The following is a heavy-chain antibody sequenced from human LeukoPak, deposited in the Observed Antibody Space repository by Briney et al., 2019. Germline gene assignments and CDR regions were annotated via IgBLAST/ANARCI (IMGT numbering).Heavy chain of an antibody. CDR2: INPNSGDT. V-gene: IGHV1-2*06. CDR1: GYTFSGSY. J-gene: IGHJ5*02. Sequence: ASVKVSCKASGYTFSGSYIHWVRQAPGQGLEWMGRINPNSGDTNSPQKFQGRVTMTRDMSTSTDYMELSSLRSEDTAVYYCARDNSVEDTAWWFDPWGQGTLVTVSS. D-gene: IGHD4-23*01. CDR3: ARDNSVEDTAWWFDP.